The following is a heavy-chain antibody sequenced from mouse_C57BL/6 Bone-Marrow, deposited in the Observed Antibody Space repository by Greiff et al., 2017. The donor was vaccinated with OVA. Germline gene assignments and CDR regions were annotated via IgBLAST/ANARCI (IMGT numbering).Heavy chain of an antibody. CDR2: ISDGGSYT. D-gene: IGHD2-4*01. V-gene: IGHV5-4*01. CDR3: ARVGLRPFAY. J-gene: IGHJ3*01. CDR1: GFTFSSYA. Sequence: EVQVVESGGGLVKPGGSLKLSCAASGFTFSSYAMSWVRQTPEKRLEWVATISDGGSYTSYPDNVKGRFTISRDNAKNNLYLQMSHLKSEDTAMYYCARVGLRPFAYWGQGTLVTVSA.